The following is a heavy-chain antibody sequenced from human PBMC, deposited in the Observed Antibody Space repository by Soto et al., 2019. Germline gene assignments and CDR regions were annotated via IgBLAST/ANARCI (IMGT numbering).Heavy chain of an antibody. CDR3: ARDRYGSGSYYGERY. J-gene: IGHJ4*01. CDR2: ISAYNGNT. Sequence: ASVKVSCKASGYTFTSYGISWVRQAPGQGLEWMGWISAYNGNTNYAQKLQGRVTMTTDTSTSTAYMELRSLRSDDTAAYYCARDRYGSGSYYGERYWGQGTLVTVSS. V-gene: IGHV1-18*01. D-gene: IGHD3-10*01. CDR1: GYTFTSYG.